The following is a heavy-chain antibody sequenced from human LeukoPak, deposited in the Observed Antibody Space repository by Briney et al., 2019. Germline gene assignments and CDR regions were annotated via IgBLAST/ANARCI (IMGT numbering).Heavy chain of an antibody. V-gene: IGHV4-4*02. CDR2: IYHSGST. J-gene: IGHJ4*02. D-gene: IGHD2-2*01. CDR3: ARMHCSSTSCFYFDY. Sequence: DPSETLSLTCAVSGDSISSSNWWSWVRQPPGKGLEWIGEIYHSGSTNYNPSLKSRVTISVDKSKNRFSLKVSSVTAADTAVYYCARMHCSSTSCFYFDYWGQGALVTVSS. CDR1: GDSISSSNW.